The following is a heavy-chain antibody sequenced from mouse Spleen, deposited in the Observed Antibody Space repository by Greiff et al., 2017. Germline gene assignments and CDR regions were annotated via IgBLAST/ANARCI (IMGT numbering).Heavy chain of an antibody. CDR1: GYTFTGYW. V-gene: IGHV1-9*01. Sequence: VKLVESGAELMKPGASVKLSCKGSGYTFTGYWIEWVKQRPGHGLEWIGEILPGSGTTNYNGKFKGKATFTADTSSNTAYMQLSSLTAEDSAIYYCARKLLRSLYAMDYWGQGNSVTVSS. J-gene: IGHJ4*01. D-gene: IGHD1-1*01. CDR2: ILPGSGTT. CDR3: ARKLLRSLYAMDY.